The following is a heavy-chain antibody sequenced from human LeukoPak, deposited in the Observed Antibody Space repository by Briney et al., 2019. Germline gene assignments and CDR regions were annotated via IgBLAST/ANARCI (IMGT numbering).Heavy chain of an antibody. CDR3: AKENYGDSTGGRFQH. D-gene: IGHD4-17*01. Sequence: GGSLRLSCAASGFTFSSYAMRWVRQTPVKGLEWVSDISGSGGSTYYADSVKGRFTISRVNSKNTLYLQMNSLRAEDTAVYYCAKENYGDSTGGRFQHWGEGTLVTVSS. J-gene: IGHJ1*01. V-gene: IGHV3-23*01. CDR1: GFTFSSYA. CDR2: ISGSGGST.